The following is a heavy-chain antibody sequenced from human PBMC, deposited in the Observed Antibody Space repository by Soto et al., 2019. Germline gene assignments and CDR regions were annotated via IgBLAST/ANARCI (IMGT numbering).Heavy chain of an antibody. CDR3: ARVADTAMVTYYYYYGMDV. CDR2: IYYSGST. CDR1: GGSISSYY. V-gene: IGHV4-59*01. Sequence: SETLSLTCTVSGGSISSYYWSWIRQPPGKGLEWIGYIYYSGSTNYNPSLKSRVTISVDTSKNQFSLKLSSVTAADTAVYYCARVADTAMVTYYYYYGMDVWGQGTTVTVSS. D-gene: IGHD5-18*01. J-gene: IGHJ6*02.